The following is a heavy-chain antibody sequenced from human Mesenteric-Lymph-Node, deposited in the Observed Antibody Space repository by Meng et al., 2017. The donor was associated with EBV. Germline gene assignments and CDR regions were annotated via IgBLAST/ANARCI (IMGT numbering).Heavy chain of an antibody. V-gene: IGHV4-39*07. CDR1: GGSISSSTNY. Sequence: QLQPQGEGPGLVTSAESLSLSCTVSGGSISSSTNYWGWSRQPPGKGLEWIGTIYNSGKSYYNPSLKGRVTMSVDTSKNQFSLNLSSVTAADTAVYYCVREYSSGCPVGYWGQGTLVTVSS. CDR2: IYNSGKS. CDR3: VREYSSGCPVGY. D-gene: IGHD6-19*01. J-gene: IGHJ4*02.